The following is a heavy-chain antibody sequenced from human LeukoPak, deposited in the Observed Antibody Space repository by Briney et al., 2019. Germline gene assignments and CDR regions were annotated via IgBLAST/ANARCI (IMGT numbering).Heavy chain of an antibody. Sequence: SETPSLTCTVSGGSISSSSYYWGWIRQPPGKGLEWIGSIYYSGSTYYNPSLKSRVTISVDTPKNQFSLKLSSVTAADTAVYYCARQGLRGQWLVVGFDYWGQGTLVTVSS. D-gene: IGHD6-19*01. J-gene: IGHJ4*02. CDR2: IYYSGST. V-gene: IGHV4-39*01. CDR3: ARQGLRGQWLVVGFDY. CDR1: GGSISSSSYY.